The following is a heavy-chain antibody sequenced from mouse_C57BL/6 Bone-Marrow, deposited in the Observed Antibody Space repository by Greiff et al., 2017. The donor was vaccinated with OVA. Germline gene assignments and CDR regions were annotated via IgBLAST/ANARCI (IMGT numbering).Heavy chain of an antibody. CDR3: ALLLRAQAMDY. J-gene: IGHJ4*01. CDR2: IYPGGGYT. CDR1: GYTFTNYW. D-gene: IGHD1-1*01. Sequence: VQLMESGAELVRPGTSVKMSCKASGYTFTNYWIGWAKQRPGHGLEWIGDIYPGGGYTNYNEKFKGKATLTADKSSSTAYMQFSSLASEDSAIYYCALLLRAQAMDYWGQGTSVTVSS. V-gene: IGHV1-63*01.